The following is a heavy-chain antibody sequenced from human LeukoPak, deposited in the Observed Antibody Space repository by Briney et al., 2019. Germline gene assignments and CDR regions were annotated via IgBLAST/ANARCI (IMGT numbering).Heavy chain of an antibody. V-gene: IGHV3-15*01. CDR2: IKSKTDGGTT. CDR3: TTDSRRIGLGVIITYYFDY. D-gene: IGHD3-3*01. J-gene: IGHJ4*02. Sequence: PGGSLRLSCAASGFTFSNAWMSWVRQAPGKGLEWVGRIKSKTDGGTTDYAAPVKGRFTISRDDSKNTLYLQMNSLKTEDTAVYYCTTDSRRIGLGVIITYYFDYWGQGTLVTVSS. CDR1: GFTFSNAW.